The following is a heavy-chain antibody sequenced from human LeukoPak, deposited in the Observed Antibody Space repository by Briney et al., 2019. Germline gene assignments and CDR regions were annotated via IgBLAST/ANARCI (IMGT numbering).Heavy chain of an antibody. D-gene: IGHD5-12*01. J-gene: IGHJ5*02. CDR1: GGTFSSYA. Sequence: GAAVKVSCKASGGTFSSYAISWVRQAPGQGLEWMGRIIPIFGTANYAQKFQGRVTITTDESTSTAYMELSSLRSEDTAVYYCARTGGWDVNWFDPWDQGTLVTVSS. CDR3: ARTGGWDVNWFDP. CDR2: IIPIFGTA. V-gene: IGHV1-69*05.